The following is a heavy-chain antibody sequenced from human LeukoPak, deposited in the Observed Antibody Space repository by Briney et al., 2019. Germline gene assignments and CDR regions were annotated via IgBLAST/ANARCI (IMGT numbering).Heavy chain of an antibody. CDR3: ARTYDSTGYYYMDLDY. CDR2: IYSGGST. D-gene: IGHD3-22*01. CDR1: GFTVSSNY. V-gene: IGHV3-66*01. Sequence: GGSLRLSCAASGFTVSSNYMSWVRQAPGKGLEWVSVIYSGGSTYYADSVKGRLTISRDNARNTVYLQMNSPRAEDTAVYYCARTYDSTGYYYMDLDYWGQGTLVTVSS. J-gene: IGHJ4*02.